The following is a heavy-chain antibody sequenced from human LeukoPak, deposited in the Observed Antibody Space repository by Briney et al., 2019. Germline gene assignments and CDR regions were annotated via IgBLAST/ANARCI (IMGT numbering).Heavy chain of an antibody. CDR2: ISYDGSNK. CDR1: GFTFSSYA. J-gene: IGHJ6*02. CDR3: ARLDYYYGMDV. V-gene: IGHV3-30-3*01. Sequence: GGSLRLSCAASGFTFSSYAMHWVRQAPGKGLEWVAVISYDGSNKYYADSVKGRFTISRDNSENTLYLQMNSLRAEDTAVYYCARLDYYYGMDVWGQGTTVTVSS.